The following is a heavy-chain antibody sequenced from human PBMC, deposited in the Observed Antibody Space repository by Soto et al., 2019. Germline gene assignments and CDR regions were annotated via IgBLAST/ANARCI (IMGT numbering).Heavy chain of an antibody. CDR3: ARWVKDYYDSSGYYFDY. Sequence: SXVKVSCHSSGVTFSSYAISWVRQAPGQGLEWMGGIIPIFGTANYAQKFQGRVTITADESTSTAYMELSSLRSEDTAVYYCARWVKDYYDSSGYYFDYWGQGTLVTVSS. J-gene: IGHJ4*02. V-gene: IGHV1-69*01. CDR1: GVTFSSYA. D-gene: IGHD3-22*01. CDR2: IIPIFGTA.